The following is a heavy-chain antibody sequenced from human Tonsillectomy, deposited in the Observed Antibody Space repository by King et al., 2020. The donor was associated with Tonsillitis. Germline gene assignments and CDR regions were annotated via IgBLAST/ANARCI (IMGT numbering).Heavy chain of an antibody. CDR1: GFTFNYYA. CDR2: MSGSGGST. J-gene: IGHJ4*02. CDR3: AKDFVSNDY. D-gene: IGHD2-15*01. Sequence: VQLVESGGDLVQPGGSLRLSCSASGFTFNYYAMTWVRQAPGKGLEWVSAMSGSGGSTYYADSVRDRFTISRDNSKNTLYLQINSLRAEDTAVYYCAKDFVSNDYCGQGTLVTVSS. V-gene: IGHV3-23*04.